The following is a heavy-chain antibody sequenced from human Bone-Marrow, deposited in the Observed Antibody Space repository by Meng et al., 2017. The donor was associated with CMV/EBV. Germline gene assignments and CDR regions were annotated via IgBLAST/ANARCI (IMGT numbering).Heavy chain of an antibody. CDR1: GFTFSSYW. J-gene: IGHJ4*02. D-gene: IGHD4-23*01. V-gene: IGHV3-7*01. CDR2: IKQDGSEK. Sequence: GESLKISCAASGFTFSSYWMSWVRQAPGKGLEWVANIKQDGSEKYYVDSVKGRFTISRDNAKNSLYLQMNSLRAEDTAAYYCARDGVVTPLDYWGQGTLVTVSS. CDR3: ARDGVVTPLDY.